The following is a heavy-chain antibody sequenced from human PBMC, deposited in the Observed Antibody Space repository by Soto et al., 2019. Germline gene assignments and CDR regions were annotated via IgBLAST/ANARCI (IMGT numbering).Heavy chain of an antibody. CDR1: GGTFSTYG. V-gene: IGHV1-69*01. CDR3: AREKWFGAAAEFDY. J-gene: IGHJ4*02. CDR2: IIPIFGTT. D-gene: IGHD6-13*01. Sequence: QVQLVQSGAEVKKRGSSVKVSCKASGGTFSTYGLSWVRQAPGQGLEWMGGIIPIFGTTTYAQKFQGRVTITADESTSTTYRELSSLRSEDTAVYYCAREKWFGAAAEFDYWGQGTLLTVSS.